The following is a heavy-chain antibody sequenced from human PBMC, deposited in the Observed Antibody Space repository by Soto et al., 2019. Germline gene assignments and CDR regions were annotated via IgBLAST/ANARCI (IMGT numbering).Heavy chain of an antibody. CDR2: IYSSGDT. D-gene: IGHD3-10*01. V-gene: IGHV4-30-2*03. CDR3: ARQGFGVLHGLVDV. J-gene: IGHJ6*02. Sequence: SETLSLTCALSGGSLSSGADSWRWIRQPPGKGLEWIGTIYSSGDTYYNPSLKGRVSISVDTSKNQFSLNLTSVTAADTAVYHCARQGFGVLHGLVDVWGQGTTVTSP. CDR1: GGSLSSGADS.